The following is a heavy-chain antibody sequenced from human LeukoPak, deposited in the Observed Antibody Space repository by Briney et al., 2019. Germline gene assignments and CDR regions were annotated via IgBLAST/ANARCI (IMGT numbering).Heavy chain of an antibody. CDR2: ISGSGGST. CDR1: GFTFANYA. J-gene: IGHJ4*02. D-gene: IGHD3-22*01. Sequence: GGSLRLSCAASGFTFANYAMSWVRQGPGQGLEWVSTISGSGGSTYYADSVKGRFTISRDNSKNTLYLQMNSLRPEDTAVYYCAKEGGDYYDSSGYYYFDYWGQGTLVTVSS. CDR3: AKEGGDYYDSSGYYYFDY. V-gene: IGHV3-23*01.